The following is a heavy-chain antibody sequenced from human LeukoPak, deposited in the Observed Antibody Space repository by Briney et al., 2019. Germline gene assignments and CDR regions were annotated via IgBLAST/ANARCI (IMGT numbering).Heavy chain of an antibody. CDR3: ARDYYDSSGYYYEFDY. Sequence: KPGGSLRLSCAASGFTFSDYYMSWIRQAPGKGLEWVSYISSSGSTIYYADSVKGRFTISRDNAKNSLYLQMNSLRAEDTAVYYCARDYYDSSGYYYEFDYWGQGTLVTVSS. D-gene: IGHD3-22*01. J-gene: IGHJ4*02. CDR1: GFTFSDYY. CDR2: ISSSGSTI. V-gene: IGHV3-11*04.